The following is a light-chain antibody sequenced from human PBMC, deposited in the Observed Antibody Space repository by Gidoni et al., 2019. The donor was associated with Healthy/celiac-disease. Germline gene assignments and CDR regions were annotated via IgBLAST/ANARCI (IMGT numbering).Light chain of an antibody. CDR3: QQYNRYST. CDR1: QSISSW. Sequence: DIQMTQSPSTLSASVGDRVTITCRASQSISSWLAWYQQKTGKAPKLLIYDASSLESGVASRFSGSGSGTEFTLTISSLQPDDFATYYCQQYNRYSTFGQXTKVEIK. J-gene: IGKJ1*01. CDR2: DAS. V-gene: IGKV1-5*01.